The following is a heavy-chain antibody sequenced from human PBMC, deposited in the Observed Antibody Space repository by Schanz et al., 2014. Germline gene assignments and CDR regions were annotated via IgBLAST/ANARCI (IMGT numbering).Heavy chain of an antibody. CDR2: VFPNGIT. J-gene: IGHJ2*01. V-gene: IGHV4-61*02. CDR1: GGSIRSGTYY. Sequence: QVQLQESGPGLVKPSQTLSLTCTVSGGSIRSGTYYWSWIRQPAGKALEWVGRVFPNGITNYNPSRKRRVPISRAPSKNQFSLTLTSLTAADTAVYYCARDTTWRLDLWGRGTLVTVSS. D-gene: IGHD1-1*01. CDR3: ARDTTWRLDL.